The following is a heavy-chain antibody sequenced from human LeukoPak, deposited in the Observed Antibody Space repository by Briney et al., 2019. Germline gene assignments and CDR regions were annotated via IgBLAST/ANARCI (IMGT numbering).Heavy chain of an antibody. CDR1: GGSISTYY. CDR2: IYTSGST. CDR3: AREYFCSSTSCYDRGEDWFDP. J-gene: IGHJ5*02. D-gene: IGHD2-2*01. Sequence: ASETLSLTCTVSGGSISTYYWSWIRQPPGKGLEWIGRIYTSGSTNYNPSLKSRVTISVDTSKNQFSLKLSSVTAADTAVYYCAREYFCSSTSCYDRGEDWFDPWGQGTLVTVSS. V-gene: IGHV4-4*08.